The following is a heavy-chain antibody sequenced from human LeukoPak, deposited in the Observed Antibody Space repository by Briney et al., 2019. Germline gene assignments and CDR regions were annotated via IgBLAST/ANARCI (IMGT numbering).Heavy chain of an antibody. CDR2: IYYSGST. J-gene: IGHJ4*02. Sequence: SETLSLTCTVSGGSISSYYWSWIRQPPGKGLEWIGYIYYSGSTNYNPSLKSRVTISVDTSKNQFSPKLSSVTAADTAMYYCARADYGDYDFDYWGQGTLVTVSS. D-gene: IGHD4-17*01. V-gene: IGHV4-59*01. CDR1: GGSISSYY. CDR3: ARADYGDYDFDY.